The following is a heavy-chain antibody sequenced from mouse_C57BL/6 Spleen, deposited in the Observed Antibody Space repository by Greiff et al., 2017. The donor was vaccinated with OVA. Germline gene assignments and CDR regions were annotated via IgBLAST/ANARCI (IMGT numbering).Heavy chain of an antibody. CDR1: GYTFTSYW. D-gene: IGHD1-1*01. V-gene: IGHV1-53*01. J-gene: IGHJ4*01. CDR3: ARWNPYYYGSSPYAMDY. Sequence: QVQLQQPGTELVKPGASVKLSCKASGYTFTSYWMHWVKQRPGQGLEWIGNINPSNGGTNYNEKFKSKATLTVDKSSSTAYMQLSSLTSEDSAVYYCARWNPYYYGSSPYAMDYWGQGTSVTVSS. CDR2: INPSNGGT.